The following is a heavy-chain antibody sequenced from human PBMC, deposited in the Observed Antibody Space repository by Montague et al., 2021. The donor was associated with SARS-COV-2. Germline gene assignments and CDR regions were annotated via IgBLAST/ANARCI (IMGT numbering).Heavy chain of an antibody. V-gene: IGHV2-70*11. J-gene: IGHJ4*02. CDR1: GFSLSTSGMC. D-gene: IGHD3-10*01. CDR3: ARSSVVRGVSLDY. CDR2: IDWDDDR. Sequence: PALVKPTQTLTLTCTFSGFSLSTSGMCVSWIRQPPGKALEWLARIDWDDDRHYSTSLKTRLTISKDTSKNQVVLTMTNMDPVDTATYYCARSSVVRGVSLDYWGQGTLVTVSS.